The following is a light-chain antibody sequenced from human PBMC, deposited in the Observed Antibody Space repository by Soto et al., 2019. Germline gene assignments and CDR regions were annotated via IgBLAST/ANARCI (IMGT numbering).Light chain of an antibody. J-gene: IGKJ4*01. CDR2: GAS. CDR1: QAVSSIL. Sequence: EVVLTQSPGTLSLSPGERATLSCRASQAVSSILLAWYQQKPGQAPRLLIYGASSRATGIPDRFSGSGSGTDFTTTVSRLEPEDFAVYYCQQHGTSPIFGGGTKVEIK. CDR3: QQHGTSPI. V-gene: IGKV3-20*01.